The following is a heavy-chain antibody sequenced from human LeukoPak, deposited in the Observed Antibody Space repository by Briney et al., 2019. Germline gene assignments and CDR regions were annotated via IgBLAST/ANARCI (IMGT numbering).Heavy chain of an antibody. CDR3: ARCVMIMFGGAREFDY. J-gene: IGHJ4*02. Sequence: ASVKVSCKASGYTFTSYGISWVRQAPGQGLEWMGWITAYNVNTNYAQNLQDRVTMTTDPSTATAYMELRSLRSDDTAVYYCARCVMIMFGGAREFDYWGQGTLVTVSS. D-gene: IGHD3-16*01. V-gene: IGHV1-18*01. CDR1: GYTFTSYG. CDR2: ITAYNVNT.